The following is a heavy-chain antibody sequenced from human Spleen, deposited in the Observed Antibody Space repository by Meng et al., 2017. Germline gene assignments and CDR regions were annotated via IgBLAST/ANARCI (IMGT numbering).Heavy chain of an antibody. D-gene: IGHD4-11*01. V-gene: IGHV4-34*01. CDR2: INHSGST. Sequence: VQLHEWAAGLLKPSETLSLTCVVAGGSFIYYSWSWIRQPPGKGLEWIGEINHSGSTNYNPSLESRATISVDTSQSNLSLKLSSVTAADSAVYYCARGPTTMAHDFDYWGQGTLVTVSS. CDR3: ARGPTTMAHDFDY. J-gene: IGHJ4*02. CDR1: GGSFIYYS.